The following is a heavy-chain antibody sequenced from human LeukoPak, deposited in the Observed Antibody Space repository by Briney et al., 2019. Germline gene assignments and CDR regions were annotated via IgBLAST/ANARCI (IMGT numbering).Heavy chain of an antibody. CDR3: ARDCSSSSWYGEYYYYMDV. V-gene: IGHV3-23*01. D-gene: IGHD6-13*01. J-gene: IGHJ6*03. Sequence: GGSLRLSFAASGFTFSSYGMSWVRQAPGKGLEWVSAISGSGGSTYYADSVKGRFTISRDNAKNSLYLQMNSLRAEDTAVYYCARDCSSSSWYGEYYYYMDVWGKGTTVTISS. CDR1: GFTFSSYG. CDR2: ISGSGGST.